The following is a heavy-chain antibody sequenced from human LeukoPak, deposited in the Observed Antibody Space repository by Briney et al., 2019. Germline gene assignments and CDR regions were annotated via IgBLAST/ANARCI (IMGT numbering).Heavy chain of an antibody. D-gene: IGHD6-19*01. Sequence: PGGSLRLSCAASGFTFSNYWMSWVRQAPGKGLEWVANIEQDGSEKYYVDSVKGRFTISRDNAKNSLYLQMNSLRAEDTAVYHCARFGSVAGSAVAFDIWGQGTMVTVSS. CDR3: ARFGSVAGSAVAFDI. J-gene: IGHJ3*02. CDR2: IEQDGSEK. V-gene: IGHV3-7*01. CDR1: GFTFSNYW.